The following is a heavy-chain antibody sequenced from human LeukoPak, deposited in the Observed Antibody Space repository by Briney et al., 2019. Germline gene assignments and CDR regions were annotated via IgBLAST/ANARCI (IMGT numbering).Heavy chain of an antibody. CDR1: GISFNRYG. Sequence: PGRSLRLSCAASGISFNRYGMHWVRQAPGKGLEWVAVISHDGSRRNYADSVEGRLTISRDNSKNTLYLQMNSLRAEDTAVYYCAKEIVDPWGQGTLVTVSS. V-gene: IGHV3-30*18. CDR3: AKEIVDP. D-gene: IGHD2/OR15-2a*01. CDR2: ISHDGSRR. J-gene: IGHJ5*02.